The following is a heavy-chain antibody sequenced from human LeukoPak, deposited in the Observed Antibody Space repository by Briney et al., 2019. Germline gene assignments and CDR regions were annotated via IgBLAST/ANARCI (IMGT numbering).Heavy chain of an antibody. CDR3: ARERMYSGSGSTYPYYDY. J-gene: IGHJ4*02. CDR2: IKPDGSEK. CDR1: GFIFSSCW. V-gene: IGHV3-7*01. D-gene: IGHD3-10*01. Sequence: GSLRLSCAASGFIFSSCWMGWVRQSPGKGLEWVANIKPDGSEKYYVDSVKGRFTISRDNAKNALYLEMNSLRVGDTAVYYCARERMYSGSGSTYPYYDYWGQGTLVTVSS.